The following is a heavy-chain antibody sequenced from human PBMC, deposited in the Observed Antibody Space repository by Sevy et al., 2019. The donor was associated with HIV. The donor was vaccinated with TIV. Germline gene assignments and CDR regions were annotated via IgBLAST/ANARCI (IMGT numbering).Heavy chain of an antibody. J-gene: IGHJ2*01. CDR3: ARGPDLTVTTRGWYFDL. V-gene: IGHV3-21*01. CDR2: ISSSSSYI. Sequence: GGSLRLSCAASGFTFSSYSMNWVRQAPGKGLEWVSSISSSSSYIYYADSVKGRFTISRDNAKNSLYLQMNSLRAEDTAVYYCARGPDLTVTTRGWYFDLWGRSTLVTVSS. D-gene: IGHD4-17*01. CDR1: GFTFSSYS.